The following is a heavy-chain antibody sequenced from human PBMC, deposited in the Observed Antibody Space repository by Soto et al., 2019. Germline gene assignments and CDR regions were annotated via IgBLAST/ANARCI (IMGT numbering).Heavy chain of an antibody. CDR3: ARELDGIDV. J-gene: IGHJ6*02. CDR2: ISSSGHYT. V-gene: IGHV3-11*05. CDR1: GLIFSDYY. Sequence: QVQLVESGGGLVKPGGSLRLSCAASGLIFSDYYMSWIRQAPGKGLAWVSYISSSGHYTKNADSVQGRFTISRDNAKNSLYRQMNALRAENTDVYYCARELDGIDVWGQGTTVTVSS.